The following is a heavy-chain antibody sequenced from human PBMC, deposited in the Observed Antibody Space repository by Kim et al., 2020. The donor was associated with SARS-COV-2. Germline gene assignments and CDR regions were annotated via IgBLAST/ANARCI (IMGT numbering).Heavy chain of an antibody. D-gene: IGHD6-19*01. CDR3: ARWAVAGTVWFDP. CDR1: GGSFSGYY. V-gene: IGHV4-34*01. CDR2: INHSGST. J-gene: IGHJ5*02. Sequence: SETLSLTCAVYGGSFSGYYWSWIRQPPGKGLEWIGEINHSGSTNYNPSLKSRVTISVDTSKNQFSLKLSSVTAADTAVYYCARWAVAGTVWFDPWGQGTLVTVSS.